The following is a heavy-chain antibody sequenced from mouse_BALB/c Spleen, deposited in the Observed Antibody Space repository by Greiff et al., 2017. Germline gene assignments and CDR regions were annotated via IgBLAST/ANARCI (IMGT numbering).Heavy chain of an antibody. V-gene: IGHV1-52*01. Sequence: QVQLQQPGAELVRPGASVKLSCKVSGYTFTSYWMNWVKQRPEQGLEWIGRFEPYDSETHYNQKFKDKAILTVDKSSSTAYMQLSSLTSEDSAVYDCARYDGNYCYYAMDYWGQGTSVTVSS. D-gene: IGHD2-3*01. CDR2: FEPYDSET. CDR3: ARYDGNYCYYAMDY. J-gene: IGHJ4*01. CDR1: GYTFTSYW.